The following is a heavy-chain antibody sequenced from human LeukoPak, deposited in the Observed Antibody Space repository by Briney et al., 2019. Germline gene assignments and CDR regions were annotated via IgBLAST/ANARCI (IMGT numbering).Heavy chain of an antibody. V-gene: IGHV4-38-2*02. J-gene: IGHJ6*03. CDR1: GHSISSGYY. CDR3: ARVLYYYYMDV. CDR2: IYHSGST. Sequence: SETLSLTCTVSGHSISSGYYWGWIRQPPGKGLEWIGSIYHSGSTHYKPSLKSRVTISVDTSKNQFSLKLSSVTAADTAVYYCARVLYYYYMDVWGKGTTVTVSS.